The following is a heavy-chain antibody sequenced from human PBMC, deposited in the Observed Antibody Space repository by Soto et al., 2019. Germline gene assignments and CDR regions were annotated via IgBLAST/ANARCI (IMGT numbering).Heavy chain of an antibody. CDR2: IYHSGST. CDR1: GGSISSGGYS. J-gene: IGHJ6*02. D-gene: IGHD2-21*02. V-gene: IGHV4-30-2*01. Sequence: SETLSLTCAVSGGSISSGGYSWSWIRQPPGKGLEWIGYIYHSGSTYYNPSLKSRVTISVDRSKNQFSLKLSSVTAADTAVYYCARGGVTPYYYGMDVWGQGXTVTVYS. CDR3: ARGGVTPYYYGMDV.